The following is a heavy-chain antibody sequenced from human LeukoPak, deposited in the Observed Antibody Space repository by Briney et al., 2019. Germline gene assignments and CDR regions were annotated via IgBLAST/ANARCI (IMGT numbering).Heavy chain of an antibody. CDR3: ARVSGYPSNYFDY. CDR2: ISSSSSTI. D-gene: IGHD3-10*01. J-gene: IGHJ4*02. CDR1: GFTFSSYS. V-gene: IGHV3-48*01. Sequence: HSGGSLRLSCAASGFTFSSYSMNWVRQAPGKGLEWVSYISSSSSTIYYADSVKGRFTISRDNSKNTLYLQMNSLRAEDTAVYYCARVSGYPSNYFDYWGQGTLVTVSS.